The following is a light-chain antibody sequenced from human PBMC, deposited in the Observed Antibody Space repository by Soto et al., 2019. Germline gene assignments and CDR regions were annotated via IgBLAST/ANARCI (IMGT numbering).Light chain of an antibody. CDR3: QQRSNWLSIT. V-gene: IGKV3-11*01. J-gene: IGKJ5*01. Sequence: EVVLTQSPVTLSLSPGERVTLSCRASQSVSSNLAWYRQKPGQAPRLLIYGASTRATGIPARFSGSGSGTEFTLTISSLEPEDFAVYYCQQRSNWLSITFGQGTRREIK. CDR1: QSVSSN. CDR2: GAS.